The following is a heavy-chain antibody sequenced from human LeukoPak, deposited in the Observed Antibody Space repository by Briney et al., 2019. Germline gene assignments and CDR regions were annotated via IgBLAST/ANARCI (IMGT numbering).Heavy chain of an antibody. J-gene: IGHJ5*02. CDR2: IKVRADNFVT. V-gene: IGHV3-73*01. D-gene: IGHD2-2*01. Sequence: VGSLKLSCAASGFIFSGSDIHYFRQASGKGLEWVGRIKVRADNFVTAYAAPVKGRFTISRDDSKNTAYLQMNSLKTEDTAMYYCRLRSTEDPFKRFDPWGQGTLVTVSS. CDR1: GFIFSGSD. CDR3: RLRSTEDPFKRFDP.